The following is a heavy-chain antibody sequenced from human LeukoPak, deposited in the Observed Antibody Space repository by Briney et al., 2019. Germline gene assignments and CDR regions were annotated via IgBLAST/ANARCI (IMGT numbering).Heavy chain of an antibody. J-gene: IGHJ4*02. CDR3: AKRDASGYFYFDY. CDR1: GFSFSNYG. V-gene: IGHV3-23*01. Sequence: GGSLRLSCAASGFSFSNYGMSWVRQAPGKGLEWVSGITASGGSTYYADSVKGRFTLSSDNSKNTLYLQMNSLRADDTAVYYCAKRDASGYFYFDYWGQGSLVTVSS. CDR2: ITASGGST. D-gene: IGHD3-22*01.